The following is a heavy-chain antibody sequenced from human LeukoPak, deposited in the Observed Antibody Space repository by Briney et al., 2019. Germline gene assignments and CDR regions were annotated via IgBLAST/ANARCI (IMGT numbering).Heavy chain of an antibody. D-gene: IGHD2-21*02. CDR2: IYYSETT. J-gene: IGHJ4*02. CDR1: GASFTSNY. V-gene: IGHV4-59*08. CDR3: ARLDCGGDCYVDY. Sequence: KASETLSLTCTVSGASFTSNYWSWIRQPPGKGLAWIGYIYYSETTTYNPSLERRVTMSVDMSKTQFSLRLNSVTATDTAVYYCARLDCGGDCYVDYWGQGTLVTVSS.